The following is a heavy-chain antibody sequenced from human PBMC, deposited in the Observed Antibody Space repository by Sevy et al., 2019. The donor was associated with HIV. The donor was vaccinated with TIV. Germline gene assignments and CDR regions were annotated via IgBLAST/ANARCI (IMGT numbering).Heavy chain of an antibody. D-gene: IGHD1-26*01. J-gene: IGHJ3*02. V-gene: IGHV4-31*03. CDR3: ARANAYLTSDAFDI. CDR2: ISNSGRT. Sequence: SETLSLTCTVSGGSISSLNYYWSWIRQHPGKGLEWIGYISNSGRTNDNPSLKSRITILLETSKNPFSLRLSSVTATDTAVYYCARANAYLTSDAFDIWGQGTMVTVSS. CDR1: GGSISSLNYY.